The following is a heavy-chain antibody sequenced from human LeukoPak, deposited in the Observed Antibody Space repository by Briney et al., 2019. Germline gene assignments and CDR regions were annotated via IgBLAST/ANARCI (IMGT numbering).Heavy chain of an antibody. J-gene: IGHJ5*02. CDR3: ARGLEGYCRSTSCVARPNWFGP. CDR1: GGSFSGYD. Sequence: SETLSLTCADYGGSFSGYDWSWIRQPPGKGLEWIGEINNSGSTNYNPSLKSRVTISVDTSKNQFSLKLSSVTAADTAVYYCARGLEGYCRSTSCVARPNWFGPGGQGTLVTVSS. D-gene: IGHD2-2*01. CDR2: INNSGST. V-gene: IGHV4-34*01.